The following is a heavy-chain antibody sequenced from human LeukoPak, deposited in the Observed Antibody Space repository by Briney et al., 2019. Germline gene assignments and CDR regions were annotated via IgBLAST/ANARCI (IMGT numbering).Heavy chain of an antibody. Sequence: GGSLGLSCAASGFTFRNYVIHWVRQAPGKGLEWVSSISNSGSYVYYADSVKGRFTISRDNAKNSLYLQMNSLRAEDTAVYYCARSGGVFDIWGQGTMVTVSA. CDR1: GFTFRNYV. CDR3: ARSGGVFDI. V-gene: IGHV3-21*01. J-gene: IGHJ3*02. D-gene: IGHD2-15*01. CDR2: ISNSGSYV.